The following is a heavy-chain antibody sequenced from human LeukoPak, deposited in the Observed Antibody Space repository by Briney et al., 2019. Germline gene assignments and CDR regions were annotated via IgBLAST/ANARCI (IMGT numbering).Heavy chain of an antibody. CDR2: IYYSGTT. D-gene: IGHD2-2*01. CDR1: VGSISRSSYY. CDR3: ARRGYCSSTSCYEYWFDP. V-gene: IGHV4-39*01. Sequence: PETLSLTCTVSVGSISRSSYYGGWTRQPPGKGLEWIGIIYYSGTTYYNPSLKSRLTISVDTSKNPLSLKLSSVTATDTAVYYCARRGYCSSTSCYEYWFDPWGQGTLVTVSS. J-gene: IGHJ5*02.